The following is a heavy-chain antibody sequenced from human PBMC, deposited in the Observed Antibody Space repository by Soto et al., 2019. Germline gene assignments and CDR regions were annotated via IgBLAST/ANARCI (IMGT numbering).Heavy chain of an antibody. CDR3: ARGPSGDKVDS. D-gene: IGHD7-27*01. J-gene: IGHJ4*02. CDR2: IYDGGRT. V-gene: IGHV4-30-4*01. CDR1: GGSISTVDYW. Sequence: QVQLQESGPGLVKPSQTLSLTCTVSGGSISTVDYWWSWIRQSPDMGLEWIGHIYDGGRTYNNPSLESRXTXSXXTSKSQLSLTLSSASAADTAVYYCARGPSGDKVDSWGQGTLVTVSS.